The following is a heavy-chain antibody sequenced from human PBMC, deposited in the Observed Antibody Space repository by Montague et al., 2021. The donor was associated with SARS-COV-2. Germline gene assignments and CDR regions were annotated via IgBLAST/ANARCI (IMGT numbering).Heavy chain of an antibody. CDR2: IYHSGST. Sequence: SETLSLTCTVSGGSINSYYWSWIRQSPGKRLEWIAYIYHSGSTNXNPSLKSRVTMSLDTSRNQLSLKLSSVTAADTAIYYCATQAGGFTYGALDYWGQGTLVTVSS. V-gene: IGHV4-59*08. CDR1: GGSINSYY. J-gene: IGHJ4*02. CDR3: ATQAGGFTYGALDY. D-gene: IGHD5-18*01.